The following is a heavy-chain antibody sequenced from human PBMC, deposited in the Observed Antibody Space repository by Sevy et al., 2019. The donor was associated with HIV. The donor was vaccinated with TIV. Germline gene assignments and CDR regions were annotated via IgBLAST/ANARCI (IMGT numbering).Heavy chain of an antibody. CDR1: GFTFSRSS. V-gene: IGHV3-21*01. D-gene: IGHD3-10*01. Sequence: GGSLRLSCIASGFTFSRSSMNWVRQAPGKGLEWVSSISSSSNYIYYADSMEGRFTISRDNAKNSLYLQMNSLRAEDTAVYYCAGDRREMVKGADDSFHIWGQGTMVTVSS. CDR3: AGDRREMVKGADDSFHI. J-gene: IGHJ3*02. CDR2: ISSSSNYI.